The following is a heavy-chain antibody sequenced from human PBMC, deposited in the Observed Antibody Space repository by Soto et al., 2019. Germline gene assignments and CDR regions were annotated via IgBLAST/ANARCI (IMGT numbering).Heavy chain of an antibody. CDR2: IYYSGST. D-gene: IGHD6-19*01. CDR1: GGSISSSSYY. V-gene: IGHV4-39*01. CDR3: ARAGYSSDDYFDY. Sequence: SETLSLTCTVSGGSISSSSYYWGWIRQPPGKGLEWIGSIYYSGSTYYNPSLKSRVTISVDTSKNQFSLKLSSVTAADTAVYYCARAGYSSDDYFDYWGQGTLVTVSS. J-gene: IGHJ4*02.